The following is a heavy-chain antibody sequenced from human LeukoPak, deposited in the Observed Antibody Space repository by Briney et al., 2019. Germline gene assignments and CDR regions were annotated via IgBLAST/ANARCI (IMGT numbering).Heavy chain of an antibody. V-gene: IGHV3-21*01. CDR3: ARVVAVPDY. J-gene: IGHJ4*02. CDR1: GFPFSSYC. Sequence: WGALRPSCATPGFPFSSYCMNWVRPAPGEGLEWVSSISSSSSYIYYADSVKGRFTISRDNAKNSLYLQMNSLRAEDTAVYYCARVVAVPDYWGQGTLVTVSS. D-gene: IGHD2-15*01. CDR2: ISSSSSYI.